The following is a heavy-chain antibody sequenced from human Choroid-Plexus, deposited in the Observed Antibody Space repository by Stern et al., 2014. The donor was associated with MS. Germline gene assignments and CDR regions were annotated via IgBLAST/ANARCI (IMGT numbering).Heavy chain of an antibody. CDR2: VSYDGSNK. V-gene: IGHV3-30*18. J-gene: IGHJ5*02. CDR3: AKDRQYLTYFFDH. CDR1: GFTLGSCA. D-gene: IGHD2/OR15-2a*01. Sequence: DQLVESGGGVVQPGRPLRLSCVASGFTLGSCAMHWVRQAPGKGLEWVAGVSYDGSNKYYADSVKGRFTISRDNSQNTLYMQMSSLRPEGTAVYYCAKDRQYLTYFFDHWGQGSLVTVSS.